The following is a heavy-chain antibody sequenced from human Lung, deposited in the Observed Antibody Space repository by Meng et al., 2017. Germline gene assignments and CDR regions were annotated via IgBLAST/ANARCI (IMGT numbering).Heavy chain of an antibody. CDR3: ARALGLTTMMTY. Sequence: QVQLVPFGRGVNQPGASVKVSCKASGGTFSSSAISWVLQAPGQGLEWMGGIIPLFDTTHYAQNFQGIVSITADESTRTAYMELSSLRSEDTAVYYCARALGLTTMMTYWGQGTLVTVSS. D-gene: IGHD3-22*01. J-gene: IGHJ4*02. CDR1: GGTFSSSA. V-gene: IGHV1-69*01. CDR2: IIPLFDTT.